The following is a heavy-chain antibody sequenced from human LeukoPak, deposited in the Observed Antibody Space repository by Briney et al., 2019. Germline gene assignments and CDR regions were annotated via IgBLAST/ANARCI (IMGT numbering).Heavy chain of an antibody. J-gene: IGHJ5*01. Sequence: GGSLRLSCTASGFTFSSYGMHWVHQAPGKGLEWVAFIRYDGSNKYYADSVKGRFTIYRDNSKNTLYLQMNRLRAEDTAVYYCAKDRRSEGEYNWFDSWGQGTRVTVSS. D-gene: IGHD3-16*01. V-gene: IGHV3-30*02. CDR2: IRYDGSNK. CDR3: AKDRRSEGEYNWFDS. CDR1: GFTFSSYG.